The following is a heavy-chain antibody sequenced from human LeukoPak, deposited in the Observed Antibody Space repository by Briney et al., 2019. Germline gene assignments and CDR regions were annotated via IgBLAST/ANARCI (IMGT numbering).Heavy chain of an antibody. D-gene: IGHD6-13*01. V-gene: IGHV4-4*07. J-gene: IGHJ4*02. CDR3: ARGRIAAAGNGPFDY. Sequence: PSETLSLTCTVSGGSISSYYWSWIRQPAGKGLEWIGRIYTSGSTNYNPSLKSRVTISVDKSKSQFSLKLSSVTAADTAVYYCARGRIAAAGNGPFDYWGQGTLVTVSS. CDR1: GGSISSYY. CDR2: IYTSGST.